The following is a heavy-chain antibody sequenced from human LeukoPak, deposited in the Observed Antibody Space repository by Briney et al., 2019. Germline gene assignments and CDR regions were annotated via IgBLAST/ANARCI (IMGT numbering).Heavy chain of an antibody. Sequence: GASVKVSCKASGGTFSSYAISWVRQAPGQGLEWMGWINPNSGGTNYAQKFQGRVTMTRDTSISTAYMELSRLRSDDTAVYYCARVTDCSSTSCYTAAEPHDAFDIWGQGTMVTVSS. V-gene: IGHV1-2*02. D-gene: IGHD2-2*02. CDR1: GGTFSSYA. J-gene: IGHJ3*02. CDR2: INPNSGGT. CDR3: ARVTDCSSTSCYTAAEPHDAFDI.